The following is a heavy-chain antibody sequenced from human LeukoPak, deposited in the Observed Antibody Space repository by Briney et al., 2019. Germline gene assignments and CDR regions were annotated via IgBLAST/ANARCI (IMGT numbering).Heavy chain of an antibody. CDR3: ARDDSSSWSPATY. CDR1: GYSFTAYY. V-gene: IGHV1-2*02. CDR2: INPNSGVT. J-gene: IGHJ4*02. D-gene: IGHD6-13*01. Sequence: ASVKASCKASGYSFTAYYMHWVRQAPGQGLEWMGWINPNSGVTNYAQKFQGRVTMTRDTSINTAYMELSRLRSDDTAMYYCARDDSSSWSPATYWGQGTLVTVSS.